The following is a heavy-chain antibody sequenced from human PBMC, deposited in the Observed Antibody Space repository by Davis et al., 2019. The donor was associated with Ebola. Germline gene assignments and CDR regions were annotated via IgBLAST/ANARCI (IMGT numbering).Heavy chain of an antibody. CDR3: ARVTPGYYYYGMDV. CDR2: IYYSGST. J-gene: IGHJ6*02. Sequence: SETLSLTCTVSGCSISSHYWSWIRQPPGKGLEWIGYIYYSGSTNYNPSPKSRFTISVDTSKNQFSLKLSSVTAADTAVYYCARVTPGYYYYGMDVWGQGTTVTVSS. V-gene: IGHV4-59*11. CDR1: GCSISSHY.